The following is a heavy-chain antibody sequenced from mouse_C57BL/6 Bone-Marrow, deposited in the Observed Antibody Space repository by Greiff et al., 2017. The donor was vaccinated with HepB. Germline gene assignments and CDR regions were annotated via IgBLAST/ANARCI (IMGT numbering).Heavy chain of an antibody. CDR1: GFTFSSYA. V-gene: IGHV5-9-1*02. Sequence: EVQLQESGEGLVKPGGSLKLSCAASGFTFSSYAMSWVRQTPEKRLEWVAYISSGGDYIYYADTVKGRFTISRDNARNTLYLQMSSLKSEDTAMYYCTRGYGSSSYYYAMDYWGQGTSVTVSS. J-gene: IGHJ4*01. CDR3: TRGYGSSSYYYAMDY. D-gene: IGHD1-1*01. CDR2: ISSGGDYI.